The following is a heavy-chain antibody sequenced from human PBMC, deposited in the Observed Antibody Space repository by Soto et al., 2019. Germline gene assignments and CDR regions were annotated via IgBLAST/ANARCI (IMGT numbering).Heavy chain of an antibody. V-gene: IGHV5-10-1*01. CDR2: IDPSDSYT. CDR3: ASGPMRFLGGYYYYGMDV. D-gene: IGHD3-16*01. J-gene: IGHJ6*02. Sequence: GESLNITCTGSGYSFTTYFISWVSQMPGKGLEWMGRIDPSDSYTNYSPSFQGHVTISADKSISTAYLQWSSLKASDTAMYYCASGPMRFLGGYYYYGMDVWGQGTTVTVSS. CDR1: GYSFTTYF.